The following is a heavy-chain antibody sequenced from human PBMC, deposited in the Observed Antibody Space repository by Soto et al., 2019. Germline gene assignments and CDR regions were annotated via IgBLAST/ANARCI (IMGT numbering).Heavy chain of an antibody. CDR3: ARDPGSVNWFDP. J-gene: IGHJ5*02. CDR1: GYTFTRYY. CDR2: INPSGGST. Sequence: QVQLVQSGAEVKKPGASVKVSCKASGYTFTRYYMHWVRQGPGQGFEWMGIINPSGGSTSYAPKVQGRVTMTRDTSTSTVYMELSSLRSEDTAVYYFARDPGSVNWFDPWGQGTLVTVSS. V-gene: IGHV1-46*01. D-gene: IGHD3-10*01.